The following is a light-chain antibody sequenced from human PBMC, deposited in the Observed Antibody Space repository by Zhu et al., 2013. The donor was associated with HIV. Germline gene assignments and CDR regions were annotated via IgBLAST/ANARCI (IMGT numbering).Light chain of an antibody. CDR2: GTS. V-gene: IGKV3-20*01. CDR3: QVYGDSPRYT. Sequence: EIVLTQSPGTLSLSPGERATLSCRASQSVSSSSLAWYQQKPGQAPRLLIYGTSSRATGIPDRFSGSGSGTDFALTINSLEPEDAAVYYCQVYGDSPRYTFGPGTKLEIK. J-gene: IGKJ2*01. CDR1: QSVSSSS.